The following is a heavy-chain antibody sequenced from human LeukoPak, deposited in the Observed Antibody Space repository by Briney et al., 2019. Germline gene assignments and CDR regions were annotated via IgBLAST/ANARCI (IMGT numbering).Heavy chain of an antibody. CDR3: TRGRVSSSTWYSTYYYFFYMDF. D-gene: IGHD4-11*01. V-gene: IGHV4-59*01. CDR1: DDSITMYY. J-gene: IGHJ6*03. CDR2: VDHTGST. Sequence: SETLSLTCTVSDDSITMYYWTWIRQPPGKGLEWIGYVDHTGSTKFNPSLNGRVSISRDTSNNFFSLRLRSVTAADTAVYFCTRGRVSSSTWYSTYYYFFYMDFWGKGTTVTVSS.